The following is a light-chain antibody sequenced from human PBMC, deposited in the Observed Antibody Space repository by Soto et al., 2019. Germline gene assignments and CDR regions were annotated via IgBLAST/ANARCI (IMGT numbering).Light chain of an antibody. Sequence: DIQMTQSPSSLSASVGDRVTITCRASQGITNYLNWYQLKPGKAPELLIYAASSLQSGVPSRFSGSRSGTDFTLTISSLXPEDFATYYCQQSFGTPQITFGGGTKVDIK. CDR2: AAS. CDR1: QGITNY. J-gene: IGKJ4*01. V-gene: IGKV1-39*01. CDR3: QQSFGTPQIT.